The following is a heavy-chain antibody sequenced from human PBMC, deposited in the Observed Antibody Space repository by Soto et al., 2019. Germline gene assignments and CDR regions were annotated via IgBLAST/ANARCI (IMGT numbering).Heavy chain of an antibody. CDR1: GFTFSSYA. D-gene: IGHD6-19*01. V-gene: IGHV3-23*01. CDR2: ISGSGGST. Sequence: GGSLRLSCAASGFTFSSYAMSWVRQAPGKGLEWVSAISGSGGSTYYADSVEGRFTITRDKSKNTMYLQMNSLRVEDTDVSYCAKDIHGQSMAVAPGLGFDYWGQGTLVTVSS. CDR3: AKDIHGQSMAVAPGLGFDY. J-gene: IGHJ4*02.